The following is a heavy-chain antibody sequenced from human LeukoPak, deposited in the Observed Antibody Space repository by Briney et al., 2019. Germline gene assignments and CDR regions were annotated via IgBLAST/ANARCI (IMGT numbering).Heavy chain of an antibody. D-gene: IGHD3-22*01. CDR2: ISGSGGST. J-gene: IGHJ4*02. V-gene: IGHV3-23*01. CDR1: GLTFSNYA. CDR3: AKDLYYDSSGLDY. Sequence: PGRSLTLPCPPSGLTFSNYAMSWVRQAPGKGLEWVSTISGSGGSTYYADSVKGRFTISRDNSKNTLYLEMNSLRAEDTAVYYCAKDLYYDSSGLDYWAQGTLVTVSS.